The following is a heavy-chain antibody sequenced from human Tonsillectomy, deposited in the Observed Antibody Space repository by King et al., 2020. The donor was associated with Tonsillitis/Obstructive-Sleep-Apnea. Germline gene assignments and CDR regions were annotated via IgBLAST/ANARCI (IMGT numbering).Heavy chain of an antibody. D-gene: IGHD6-19*01. J-gene: IGHJ3*02. CDR3: AREGGVVAGAFNI. CDR1: EFTFSSYA. Sequence: QVQLVESGGGVVQPGRSLRLSCAASEFTFSSYAMHWVRQAPGKGLEWVAFISYDGSDKFYADSVKGRFTISRDNSKNTLYLQMNSLRTEDTAVYYCAREGGVVAGAFNIWGQGTMVTVSS. CDR2: ISYDGSDK. V-gene: IGHV3-30*04.